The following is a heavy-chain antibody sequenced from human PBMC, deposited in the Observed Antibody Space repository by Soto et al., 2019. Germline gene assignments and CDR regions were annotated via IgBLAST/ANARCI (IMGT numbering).Heavy chain of an antibody. CDR1: GFTFSKYW. Sequence: PVGSLKLSCSVPGFTFSKYWMRWVLQAPGKGLEWVAYMNQDGSQIYYVDSLRGRFTISRDNAKNSLYLQMNSLRVDDTALYYCARDRGTNTPDYWGQGTLVTVSS. J-gene: IGHJ4*02. D-gene: IGHD1-1*01. CDR2: MNQDGSQI. V-gene: IGHV3-7*01. CDR3: ARDRGTNTPDY.